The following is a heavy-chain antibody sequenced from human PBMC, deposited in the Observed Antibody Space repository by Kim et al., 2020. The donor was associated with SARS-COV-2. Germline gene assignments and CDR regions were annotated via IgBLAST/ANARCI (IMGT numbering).Heavy chain of an antibody. J-gene: IGHJ5*02. CDR3: ARGTGWDMYCSGGSCYSVWFDP. CDR2: INTNTGNP. Sequence: ASVKVSCKASGYTFTSYAMNWVRQAPGQGLEWMGWINTNTGNPTYAQGFTGRFVFSLDTSVSTAYLQISSLKAEDTAVYYCARGTGWDMYCSGGSCYSVWFDPWGQGTLVTVSS. CDR1: GYTFTSYA. V-gene: IGHV7-4-1*02. D-gene: IGHD2-15*01.